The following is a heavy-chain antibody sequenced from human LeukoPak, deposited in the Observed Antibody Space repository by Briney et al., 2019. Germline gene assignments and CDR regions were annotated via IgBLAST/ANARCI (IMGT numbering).Heavy chain of an antibody. CDR2: ISYDGSNK. V-gene: IGHV3-30*18. J-gene: IGHJ4*02. CDR1: GFTFSSYG. Sequence: GRSLRLSCAASGFTFSSYGMHWVRQAPGKGLEWVAVISYDGSNKYYADSVKGRSTISRDNSKNTLYLQMNSLRAEDTAVYYCAKGPSSGVAAAFFYWGQGTLVTVSS. CDR3: AKGPSSGVAAAFFY. D-gene: IGHD6-13*01.